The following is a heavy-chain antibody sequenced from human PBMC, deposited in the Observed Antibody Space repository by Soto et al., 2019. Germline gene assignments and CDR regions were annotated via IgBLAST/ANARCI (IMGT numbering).Heavy chain of an antibody. CDR3: ARSLITDMDV. J-gene: IGHJ6*02. CDR2: IYSSWSP. V-gene: IGHV4-30-4*01. CDR1: GGSISSGDYY. D-gene: IGHD3-22*01. Sequence: QVQLQESGPGLVKPSQTLSLTCTVSGGSISSGDYYWSWTRQPPGKGLVSIGYIYSSWSPYYNPSLKRRVTISGAPSDTQYSLKVTSVTAADTAWYFCARSLITDMDVWGQGTTVTVSS.